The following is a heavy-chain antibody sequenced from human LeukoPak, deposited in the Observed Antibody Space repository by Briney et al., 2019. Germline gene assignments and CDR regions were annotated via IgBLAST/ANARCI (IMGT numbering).Heavy chain of an antibody. V-gene: IGHV3-23*01. CDR3: AKDGYCSSTSCYRRAFDY. D-gene: IGHD2-2*02. CDR2: ISGSGGST. CDR1: GFTFSSYA. J-gene: IGHJ4*02. Sequence: GGSLRLSCAASGFTFSSYAMSWVRQAPGKGLEWVSAISGSGGSTYYADSVKGRFTISRGNSKNTLYLQMNSLRAEDTAVYYCAKDGYCSSTSCYRRAFDYWGQGTLVTVSS.